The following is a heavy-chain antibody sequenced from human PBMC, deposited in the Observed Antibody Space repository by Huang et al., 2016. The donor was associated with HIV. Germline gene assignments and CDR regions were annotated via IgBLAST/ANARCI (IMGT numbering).Heavy chain of an antibody. CDR3: ARHREGPVAYYSGWGSHLNYMDV. CDR1: GGSIRSSDYH. J-gene: IGHJ6*03. V-gene: IGHV4-39*01. Sequence: QLLLQESGPGLVKPSEALALTCAVSGGSIRSSDYHWGWIRQPPGKGLEWIGSVYYKGNTHYSPSLKGRVTIAVKTSKNLFFLNLTSMTAADAAVYYCARHREGPVAYYSGWGSHLNYMDVWGRGGTVVVSS. CDR2: VYYKGNT. D-gene: IGHD3-10*01.